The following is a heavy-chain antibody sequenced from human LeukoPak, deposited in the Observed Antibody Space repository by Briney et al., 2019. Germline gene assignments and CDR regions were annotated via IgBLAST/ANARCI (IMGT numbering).Heavy chain of an antibody. CDR1: GFTVSSNY. CDR2: IYSGGST. Sequence: GGSLRLSCAASGFTVSSNYMSWVRQAPGKGLEWVSVIYSGGSTYYADSVKGRFTISRDNSKNTLYLQMNSLRAEDTAVYYCARDTLNSSSSYLDYWGQGTLVTVSS. D-gene: IGHD6-13*01. CDR3: ARDTLNSSSSYLDY. V-gene: IGHV3-66*02. J-gene: IGHJ4*02.